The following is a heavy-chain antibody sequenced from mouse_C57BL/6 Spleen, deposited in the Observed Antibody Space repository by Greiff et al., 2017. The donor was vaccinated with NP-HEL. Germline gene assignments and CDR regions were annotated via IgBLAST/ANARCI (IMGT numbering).Heavy chain of an antibody. CDR1: GYTFTSYW. V-gene: IGHV1-64*01. CDR2: IHPNSGST. D-gene: IGHD1-1*01. J-gene: IGHJ2*01. Sequence: VQLQQPGAELVKPGASVKLSCKASGYTFTSYWMHWVKQRPGQGLEWIGMIHPNSGSTNYNEKFKSKATLTVDKSSSTAYMQLSSLTSEDSAVYYCARRGYGSHFDYWGRGTTLTVSS. CDR3: ARRGYGSHFDY.